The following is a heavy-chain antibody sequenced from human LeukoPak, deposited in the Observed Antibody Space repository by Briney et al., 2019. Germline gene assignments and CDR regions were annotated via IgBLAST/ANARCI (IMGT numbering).Heavy chain of an antibody. Sequence: GGSLRLSCAASGFTVSSNYMSWVRQAPGKGLEWVSVIYSGGSTYYADSVKGRFTISRDNSKNTLYLQMNSLRAEDTAVYYCASPYYYDSSGYLTPPGYWGQGTLVTVSS. CDR1: GFTVSSNY. CDR2: IYSGGST. J-gene: IGHJ4*02. V-gene: IGHV3-53*01. D-gene: IGHD3-22*01. CDR3: ASPYYYDSSGYLTPPGY.